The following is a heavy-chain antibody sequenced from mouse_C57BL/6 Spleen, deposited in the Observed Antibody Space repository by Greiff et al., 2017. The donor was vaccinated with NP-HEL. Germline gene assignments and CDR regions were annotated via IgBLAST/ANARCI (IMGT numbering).Heavy chain of an antibody. CDR1: GYTFTSYW. Sequence: VQLQQPGAELVRPGSSVKLSCKASGYTFTSYWMHWVKQRPIQGLEWIGNIDPSDSETHYNQKFKDKATLTVDKSSSTAYMQLSSLTSEDSAVYYCARSNYSGSSYEDDWGQGTTLTVSS. V-gene: IGHV1-52*01. D-gene: IGHD1-1*01. CDR2: IDPSDSET. J-gene: IGHJ2*01. CDR3: ARSNYSGSSYEDD.